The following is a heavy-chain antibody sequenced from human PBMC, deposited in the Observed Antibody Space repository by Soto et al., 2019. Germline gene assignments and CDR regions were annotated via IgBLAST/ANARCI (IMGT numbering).Heavy chain of an antibody. CDR1: GGSISSGGYS. J-gene: IGHJ4*02. CDR2: IYHSGST. CDR3: ARGMTTVTTLDY. D-gene: IGHD4-4*01. V-gene: IGHV4-30-2*01. Sequence: QLQLQESGSGLVKPSQTLSLTCAVSGGSISSGGYSWSWIRQPPGKGLEWVGYIYHSGSTYYNPSPKSRVTISVDSAKTQCSLKLSSVTAADTAVYYCARGMTTVTTLDYWGQGTLVTVSS.